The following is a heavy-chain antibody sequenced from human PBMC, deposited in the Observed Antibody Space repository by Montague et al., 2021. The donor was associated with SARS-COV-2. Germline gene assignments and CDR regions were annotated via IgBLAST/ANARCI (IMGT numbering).Heavy chain of an antibody. J-gene: IGHJ4*02. V-gene: IGHV4-39*02. D-gene: IGHD3-10*01. CDR1: GDSMRGFYWC. CDR2: VFHSVST. Sequence: SETLSLTCSVTGDSMRGFYWCWIRGRHRAGKALKGSGSVFHSVSTFYNLSLKSRLTISVDTSNNHFSLNLTSVTAADTAIYYCVTDYYGYHYFNYWGQGTLVTVSS. CDR3: VTDYYGYHYFNY.